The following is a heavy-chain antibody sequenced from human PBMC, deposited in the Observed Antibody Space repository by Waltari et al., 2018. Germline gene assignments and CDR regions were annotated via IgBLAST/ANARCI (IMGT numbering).Heavy chain of an antibody. CDR2: IYYSGST. CDR3: ARGGWLQDFDY. D-gene: IGHD5-12*01. J-gene: IGHJ4*02. Sequence: QVQLQESGPGLVKPSENLSLTCTVSGGPIRSHYWSWIRQPPGKGLEWIGYIYYSGSTNYNPSLKSRVTISVDTSKNQFSLKLSSVTAADTAVYYCARGGWLQDFDYWGQGTLVTVSS. V-gene: IGHV4-59*11. CDR1: GGPIRSHY.